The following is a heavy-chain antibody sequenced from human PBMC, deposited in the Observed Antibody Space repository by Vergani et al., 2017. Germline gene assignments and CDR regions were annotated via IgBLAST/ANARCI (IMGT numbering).Heavy chain of an antibody. CDR1: GYTFGHFD. CDR2: IRYDGSNP. V-gene: IGHV3-30*02. CDR3: AKKGGSLYYYGVDV. D-gene: IGHD1-26*01. J-gene: IGHJ6*02. Sequence: QEQLLQSGGGVVKPGGSLRLSCIGSGYTFGHFDMHWVRQAPGKGLAWVAVIRYDGSNPQYIDSVKGRFTISRDNSKDTLFLQMNGLRPEDTGTYFCAKKGGSLYYYGVDVWGQGTTITVSS.